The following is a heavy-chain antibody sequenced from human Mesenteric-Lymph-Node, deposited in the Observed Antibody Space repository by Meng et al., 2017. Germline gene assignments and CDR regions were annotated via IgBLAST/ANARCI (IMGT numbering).Heavy chain of an antibody. V-gene: IGHV3-74*01. J-gene: IGHJ5*02. CDR2: INEDASTI. D-gene: IGHD1-26*01. CDR1: GFSINYQW. CDR3: ARPYSGSYGVNWFHP. Sequence: EGSLRLSCVASGFSINYQWIHWVRQAPGKGLVWVSRINEDASTINYADSVQGRFIISRDNARNTVYLQMNSLRVEDTAVYYCARPYSGSYGVNWFHPWGQGTLVTVSS.